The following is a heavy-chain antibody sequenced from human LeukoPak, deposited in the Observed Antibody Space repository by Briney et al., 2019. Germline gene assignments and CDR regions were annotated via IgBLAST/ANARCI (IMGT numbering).Heavy chain of an antibody. J-gene: IGHJ4*02. D-gene: IGHD4-23*01. CDR2: IWFDGSKE. CDR3: ARDMGPVRWELGY. V-gene: IGHV3-33*01. Sequence: GGSLRLSCVASGFTFSSYGMHWVRQAPGKGLEWVAVIWFDGSKEYYADSVKGRFTISRDDSKNTLYLQLNSLRPEDSAMYHCARDMGPVRWELGYWGQGTLVAVSS. CDR1: GFTFSSYG.